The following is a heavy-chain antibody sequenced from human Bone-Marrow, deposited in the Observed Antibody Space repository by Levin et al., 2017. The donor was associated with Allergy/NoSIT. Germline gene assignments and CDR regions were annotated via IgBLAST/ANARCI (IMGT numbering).Heavy chain of an antibody. Sequence: PGGSLRLSCAASGFIFSNYGMSWVRQAPGKGLEWVSSVIHSGDRTFYMDSVKGRFTISRDNSQNTLSLQMNSLRVEDTAVYYCAKDYKSFTMIVDAFDIWGQGTVVSVSS. CDR2: VIHSGDRT. D-gene: IGHD3-22*01. CDR1: GFIFSNYG. CDR3: AKDYKSFTMIVDAFDI. J-gene: IGHJ3*02. V-gene: IGHV3-23*01.